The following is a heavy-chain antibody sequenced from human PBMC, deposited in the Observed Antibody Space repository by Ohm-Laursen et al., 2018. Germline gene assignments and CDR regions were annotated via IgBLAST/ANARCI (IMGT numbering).Heavy chain of an antibody. CDR3: TTYYYGSGSAQDS. Sequence: SLRLSCAASGFTFSNAWMSWVRQAPGKGLEWVGRIKSKTDGGTTDYAAPVKGRFTISRDDSKNTLYLQMNSLKTEDTAVYYCTTYYYGSGSAQDSWGQGTLVTVSS. V-gene: IGHV3-15*01. D-gene: IGHD3-10*01. J-gene: IGHJ5*02. CDR1: GFTFSNAW. CDR2: IKSKTDGGTT.